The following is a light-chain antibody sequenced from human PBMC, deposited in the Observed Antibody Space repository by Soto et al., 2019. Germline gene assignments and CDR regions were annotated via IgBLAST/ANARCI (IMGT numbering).Light chain of an antibody. CDR2: GAS. CDR3: QHFGNSLWT. Sequence: EIVLTQSPGTLSLSPVERATLSCRASQSVSSSYLAWYQQKPGQAPRLLIYGASSRAIHTPDRFSGSGSGTDFTLTISGLEPEDFAVYYCQHFGNSLWTFGQGTKVDIK. J-gene: IGKJ1*01. CDR1: QSVSSSY. V-gene: IGKV3-20*01.